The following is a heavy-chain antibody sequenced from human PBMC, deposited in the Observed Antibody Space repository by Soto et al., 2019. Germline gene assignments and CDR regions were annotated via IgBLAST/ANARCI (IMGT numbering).Heavy chain of an antibody. CDR1: GFTFSNYG. CDR2: VSASGGTT. CDR3: ATEEGIGVCDTGQCHS. D-gene: IGHD6-19*01. Sequence: EVQLLESGGGLVQPWGSLRLSCAASGFTFSNYGMSLLRKAPGKGLEWVSVVSASGGTTYYADSVKGRFTSSRDNPRNTLYLHMDSLRSEYAAVYYCATEEGIGVCDTGQCHSWFQGILVTVSS. J-gene: IGHJ4*02. V-gene: IGHV3-23*01.